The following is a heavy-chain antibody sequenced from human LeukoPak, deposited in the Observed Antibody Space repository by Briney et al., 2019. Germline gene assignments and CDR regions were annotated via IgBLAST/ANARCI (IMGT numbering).Heavy chain of an antibody. J-gene: IGHJ4*02. CDR1: GFTFSSYG. V-gene: IGHV3-30*18. D-gene: IGHD2-15*01. CDR3: AKDSPYCSGGSCYSAGLDY. Sequence: GGSLRLSCAASGFTFSSYGMHWVRQAPGKGLEGVAGISYDEGNKFYADSVKGRFTISRDNSKSTLYLQMNSLRTEDTAMYYCAKDSPYCSGGSCYSAGLDYWGQGTLVTVSS. CDR2: ISYDEGNK.